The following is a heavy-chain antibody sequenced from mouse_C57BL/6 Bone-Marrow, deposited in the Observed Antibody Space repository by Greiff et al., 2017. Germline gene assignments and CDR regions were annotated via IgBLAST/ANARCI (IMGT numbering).Heavy chain of an antibody. CDR1: GYTFTGYW. CDR2: ILPGSGST. D-gene: IGHD1-1*01. J-gene: IGHJ3*01. V-gene: IGHV1-9*01. CDR3: ARSLIYYYGSSYAWFAY. Sequence: VQRVESGAELMKPGASVKLSCKATGYTFTGYWIEWVKQRPGHGLEWIGEILPGSGSTNYNEKFKGKATFTADTSSNTAYMQLSSLTTEDSAIYYCARSLIYYYGSSYAWFAYWGQGTLVTVSA.